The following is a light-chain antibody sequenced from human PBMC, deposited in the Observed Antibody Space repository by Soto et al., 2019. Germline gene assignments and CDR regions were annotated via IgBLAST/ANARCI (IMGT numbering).Light chain of an antibody. Sequence: DIQMTQSPSSLSASVGDRVTITCRASQGISDYLAWYQQKPGEVPKLLIFGASALQSGVPSRFSGGGSGTHFALTITNLQPEDVATYYCHPYDSSPSWTFGQGTRVEIK. CDR1: QGISDY. J-gene: IGKJ1*01. V-gene: IGKV1-27*01. CDR2: GAS. CDR3: HPYDSSPSWT.